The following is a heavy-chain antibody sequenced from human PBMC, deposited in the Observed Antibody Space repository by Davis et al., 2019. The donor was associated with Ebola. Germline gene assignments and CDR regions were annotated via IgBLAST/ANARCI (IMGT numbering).Heavy chain of an antibody. V-gene: IGHV3-30*18. CDR2: ISYDGSNK. Sequence: GGSLRLSCAASGFTFSSYGMHWVRQAPGKGLEWVAVISYDGSNKYYADSVKGRFTISRDNSKNTLYLQMNSLRAEDTAVYYCAKDRGDLRITMIVVVNYYFDYWGQGTLVTVSS. CDR3: AKDRGDLRITMIVVVNYYFDY. J-gene: IGHJ4*02. D-gene: IGHD3-22*01. CDR1: GFTFSSYG.